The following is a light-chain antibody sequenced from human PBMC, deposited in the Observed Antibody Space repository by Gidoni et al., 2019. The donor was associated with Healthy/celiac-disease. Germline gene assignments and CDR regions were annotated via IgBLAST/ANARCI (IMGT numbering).Light chain of an antibody. J-gene: IGKJ3*01. CDR1: QSVSSN. CDR2: GAS. Sequence: EIVMTQSPATLSVSPGERATLPCRASQSVSSNVAWYQQKPGQAPRLLIYGASTRATGIPARFSGSGSGTEFTLTISSLQSEDFAVYYCQQYNNWPRVTFGPGTKVDIK. V-gene: IGKV3-15*01. CDR3: QQYNNWPRVT.